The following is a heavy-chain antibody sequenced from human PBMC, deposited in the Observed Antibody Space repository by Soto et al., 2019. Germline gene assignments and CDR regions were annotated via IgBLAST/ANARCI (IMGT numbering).Heavy chain of an antibody. D-gene: IGHD5-18*01. CDR2: IYTSGST. V-gene: IGHV4-4*07. CDR1: GGSISSYY. Sequence: SETLSLTCTVSGGSISSYYWSWIRQPAGKGLGWIGRIYTSGSTNYNPSLKSRVTMSVDTSKNQFSLKLSSVTAADTAVYYCAREGLWPSRGMDVWARVPRSPSP. J-gene: IGHJ6*02. CDR3: AREGLWPSRGMDV.